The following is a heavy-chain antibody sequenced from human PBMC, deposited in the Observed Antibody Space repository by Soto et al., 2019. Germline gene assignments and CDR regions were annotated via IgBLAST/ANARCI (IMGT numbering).Heavy chain of an antibody. V-gene: IGHV1-2*02. Sequence: QVQLVNSGAEVKKPGASVKVSCTASGYTFSDYYIHWVRQAPGPGLEWMGWIDPNSGDTYYAKKFQGRVTMTTDTPISAAYMELASLTSDDTAVYYCARGPPPYDSSTYRYFYYYGMDVWGHGTTVTVSS. CDR2: IDPNSGDT. D-gene: IGHD3-22*01. CDR3: ARGPPPYDSSTYRYFYYYGMDV. J-gene: IGHJ6*02. CDR1: GYTFSDYY.